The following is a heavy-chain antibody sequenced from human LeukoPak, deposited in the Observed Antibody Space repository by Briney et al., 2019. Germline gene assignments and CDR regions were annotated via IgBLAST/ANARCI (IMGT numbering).Heavy chain of an antibody. D-gene: IGHD1-26*01. V-gene: IGHV3-30*02. J-gene: IGHJ4*02. CDR1: GFTFDDYA. CDR2: IRYDGSNK. CDR3: AKDDQGSGSYLLDY. Sequence: PGGSLRLSCAASGFTFDDYAMHWVRQAPGKGLEWVAFIRYDGSNKYYADSVKGRFTISRDNSKNTLYLQMNSLRAEDTAVYYCAKDDQGSGSYLLDYWGQGTLVTVSS.